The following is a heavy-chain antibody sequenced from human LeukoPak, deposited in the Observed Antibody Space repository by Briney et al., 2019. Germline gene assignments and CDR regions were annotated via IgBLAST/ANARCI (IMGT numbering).Heavy chain of an antibody. CDR3: ARHSGYALYNWFDP. V-gene: IGHV4-39*01. D-gene: IGHD5-12*01. Sequence: SETLSLTCTVSGGSISSTNYYWAWIRQPPGKGLEWIVSISYSGSTYYNPSLKSRVTISVDTSKHQFSLRLSSVTAADTAVYYCARHSGYALYNWFDPWGQGTLVTVSS. CDR2: ISYSGST. CDR1: GGSISSTNYY. J-gene: IGHJ5*02.